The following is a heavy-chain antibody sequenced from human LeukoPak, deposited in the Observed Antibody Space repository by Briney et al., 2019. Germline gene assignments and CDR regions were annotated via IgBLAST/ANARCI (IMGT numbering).Heavy chain of an antibody. D-gene: IGHD4-11*01. J-gene: IGHJ4*02. CDR1: GYSIRSGYQ. CDR2: INYSGRT. Sequence: SETLSLTCSVSGYSIRSGYQWGWIRQAPGKGLEWVGSINYSGRTYDNPSLKSRVTISIDTSKNQIFLKLRSTTAADTAHYYCARAEINDYNRYWGQGILVIVSS. CDR3: ARAEINDYNRY. V-gene: IGHV4-38-2*01.